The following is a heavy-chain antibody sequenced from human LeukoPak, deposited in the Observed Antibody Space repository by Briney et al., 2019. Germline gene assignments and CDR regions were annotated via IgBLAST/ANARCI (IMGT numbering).Heavy chain of an antibody. CDR2: IYYSETT. V-gene: IGHV4-61*01. D-gene: IGHD1-14*01. Sequence: KPSETLSLTCTVSGYSISSGYYWGWIRQPPGKGLECIGFIYYSETTNYNPSFKSRVTISVDTSKNQFSLKLNSVTAADTAVYYCARFPGGAEYRHYYYMDVWGKGTTVTVSS. CDR3: ARFPGGAEYRHYYYMDV. J-gene: IGHJ6*03. CDR1: GYSISSGYY.